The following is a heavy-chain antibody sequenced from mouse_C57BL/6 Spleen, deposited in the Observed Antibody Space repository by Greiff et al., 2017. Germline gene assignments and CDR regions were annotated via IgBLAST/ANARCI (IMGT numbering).Heavy chain of an antibody. Sequence: QVQLKQSGAELVKPGASVKLSCKASGYTFTSYWMHWVKQRPGRGLEWIGRIDPNSGGTNYNEKFKSKATLTVDKSSSTAYMQLSSLTSEDSAVYEFASGGTVGATRGYFDVWGTGTTVTVSS. CDR2: IDPNSGGT. D-gene: IGHD1-1*01. CDR3: ASGGTVGATRGYFDV. J-gene: IGHJ1*03. CDR1: GYTFTSYW. V-gene: IGHV1-72*01.